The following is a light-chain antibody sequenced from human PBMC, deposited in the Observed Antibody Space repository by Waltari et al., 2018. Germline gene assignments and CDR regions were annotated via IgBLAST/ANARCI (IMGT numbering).Light chain of an antibody. CDR2: EVS. CDR1: RSEVGRYNI. Sequence: QSALTQPASVSGSPGTSITLSCTGIRSEVGRYNILTWYQQHPGKAPKLMIYEVSKRPSGVSNRFSGSKSGNTASLTISGLQAEDEADYYCCSPTSTNARLFGGGTKLTVL. V-gene: IGLV2-23*02. J-gene: IGLJ3*02. CDR3: CSPTSTNARL.